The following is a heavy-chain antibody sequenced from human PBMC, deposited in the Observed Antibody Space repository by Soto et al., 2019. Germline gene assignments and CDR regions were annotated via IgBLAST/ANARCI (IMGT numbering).Heavy chain of an antibody. CDR2: IYYSGST. J-gene: IGHJ5*02. Sequence: QVQLQESGPELVKPSQTLSLPCTVSGGSVSSGDSYWGWIRQHPRKGLQWNGHIYYSGSTYYNPYLNSQVTITVDTSKNPVSLKLSSVTAAYTAVYYCAGEVVVAGDNWFDPWGQGTLVTVSS. CDR1: GGSVSSGDSY. CDR3: AGEVVVAGDNWFDP. D-gene: IGHD2-15*01. V-gene: IGHV4-30-4*01.